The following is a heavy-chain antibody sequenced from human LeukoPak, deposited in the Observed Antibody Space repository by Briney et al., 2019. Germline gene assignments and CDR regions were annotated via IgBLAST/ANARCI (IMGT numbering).Heavy chain of an antibody. D-gene: IGHD3-22*01. CDR1: GGSLSSSSYY. CDR3: ARHFTEALYYDSSGYPLDY. J-gene: IGHJ4*02. CDR2: IYYSGST. V-gene: IGHV4-39*01. Sequence: SETLSLTCTVSGGSLSSSSYYWGWIRQPPGKGLEWIGSIYYSGSTYYNPSLKSRVTISVDTSKNQFSLKLSSVTAADTAVYYCARHFTEALYYDSSGYPLDYWGQGTLVTVSS.